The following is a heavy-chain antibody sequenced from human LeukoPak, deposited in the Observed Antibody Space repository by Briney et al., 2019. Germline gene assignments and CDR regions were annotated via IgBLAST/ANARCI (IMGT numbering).Heavy chain of an antibody. Sequence: PGGSLRLSCAASGFTFSNYAMHWVRQAPGKGLEWVSFIYSDNTHYSDSVKGRFTISRDNSKNTLYLQMNSLRAEDTAVYYCARRAGAYSHPYDYWGQGTLVTVSS. J-gene: IGHJ4*02. V-gene: IGHV3-53*01. CDR2: IYSDNT. CDR1: GFTFSNYA. D-gene: IGHD4/OR15-4a*01. CDR3: ARRAGAYSHPYDY.